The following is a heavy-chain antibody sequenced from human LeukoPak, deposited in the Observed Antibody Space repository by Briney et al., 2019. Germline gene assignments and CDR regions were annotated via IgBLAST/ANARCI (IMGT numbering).Heavy chain of an antibody. Sequence: PSETLSLTCTVSGGSISSYYWSWIRQPPGKGLEWIGYIYYSGSTNYNPSLKSRATISVDTSKNQFPLKLSSVTAADTAVYYCARVDYDFWSGPRVYFDYWGQGTLVTVSS. D-gene: IGHD3-3*01. CDR3: ARVDYDFWSGPRVYFDY. CDR2: IYYSGST. CDR1: GGSISSYY. V-gene: IGHV4-59*01. J-gene: IGHJ4*02.